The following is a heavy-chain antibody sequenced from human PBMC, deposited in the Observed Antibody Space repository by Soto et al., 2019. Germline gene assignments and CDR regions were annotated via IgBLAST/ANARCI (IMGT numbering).Heavy chain of an antibody. CDR2: IIPIFGTA. D-gene: IGHD2-15*01. CDR1: GGTFSSYA. V-gene: IGHV1-69*13. CDR3: ARGSRGVVVVAAQGFDP. J-gene: IGHJ5*02. Sequence: ASVKVSCKASGGTFSSYAMSWVRQAPGQGLEWMGGIIPIFGTANYAQKFQGRVTITADESTSTAYMELSSLRSEDTAVYYCARGSRGVVVVAAQGFDPRGQGTLVTVSS.